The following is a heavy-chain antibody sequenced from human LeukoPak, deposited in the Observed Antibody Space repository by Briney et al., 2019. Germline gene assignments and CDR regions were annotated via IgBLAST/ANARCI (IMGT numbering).Heavy chain of an antibody. CDR3: ARDLGVLPAAPNYFDL. CDR1: GFTFSSYW. V-gene: IGHV3-7*03. CDR2: IKQDGSEK. D-gene: IGHD2-8*01. Sequence: GGSLRLSCAASGFTFSSYWMSWVRQAPGKGLEWVANIKQDGSEKYYVDSVKGRFTISRDNAKNSLYLQMNSLRSEDTAVYYCARDLGVLPAAPNYFDLWGQGTLVTVSS. J-gene: IGHJ4*02.